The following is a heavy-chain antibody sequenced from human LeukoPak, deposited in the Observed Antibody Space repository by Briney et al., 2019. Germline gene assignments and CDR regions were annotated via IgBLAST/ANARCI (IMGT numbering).Heavy chain of an antibody. Sequence: SETLSLTCTVSGGSISSSSYYWGWIRQPPGKGLEWIGSIYYSGSTYYNPSLKSRVTISVDTSKNQFSLKLSSVTAVDTAVYYCAGTSSGWLNWGQGTLVTVSS. D-gene: IGHD6-19*01. J-gene: IGHJ4*02. CDR3: AGTSSGWLN. V-gene: IGHV4-39*01. CDR2: IYYSGST. CDR1: GGSISSSSYY.